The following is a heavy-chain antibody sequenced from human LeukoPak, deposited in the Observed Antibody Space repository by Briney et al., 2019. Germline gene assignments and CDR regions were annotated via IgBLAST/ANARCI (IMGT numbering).Heavy chain of an antibody. Sequence: SETLSLTCAVYGGSFSGYYWSWIRQPPGKGLEWIGEINHSGSTNYNPSLKSRVTISVDTSKSQFSLKLSSVTAADTAVYYCARSTRYSNYPNWFDPWGQGTLVTVSS. V-gene: IGHV4-34*01. CDR3: ARSTRYSNYPNWFDP. CDR1: GGSFSGYY. J-gene: IGHJ5*02. CDR2: INHSGST. D-gene: IGHD4-11*01.